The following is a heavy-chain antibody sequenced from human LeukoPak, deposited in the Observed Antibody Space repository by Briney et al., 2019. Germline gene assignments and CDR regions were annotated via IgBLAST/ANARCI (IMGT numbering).Heavy chain of an antibody. D-gene: IGHD4-17*01. V-gene: IGHV4-39*01. J-gene: IGHJ5*02. Sequence: PSETLSLTCTVSGGSISSSSYYWGWIRQPPGKGLEWIGSSYYSGSTYYNPSRKSRVTISVDTSKNQFSLKLSSVTAAETAVYYCARIILTTVTWFDPWGQGTLVTVSS. CDR2: SYYSGST. CDR3: ARIILTTVTWFDP. CDR1: GGSISSSSYY.